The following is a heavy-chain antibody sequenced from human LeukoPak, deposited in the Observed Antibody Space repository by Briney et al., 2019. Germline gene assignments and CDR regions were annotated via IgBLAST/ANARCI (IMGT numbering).Heavy chain of an antibody. Sequence: ASVKVSCKASGYSFSNYYIHWVRQAPGQGLEWMGIINPNGGRTSYAQKFQGRVTMTRDTSTSTIYMELSSLRSEDTAVFYCARDKFSSCAGDRPFDSWGQGTLVTVSS. CDR1: GYSFSNYY. V-gene: IGHV1-46*01. CDR2: INPNGGRT. CDR3: ARDKFSSCAGDRPFDS. J-gene: IGHJ4*02. D-gene: IGHD2-21*02.